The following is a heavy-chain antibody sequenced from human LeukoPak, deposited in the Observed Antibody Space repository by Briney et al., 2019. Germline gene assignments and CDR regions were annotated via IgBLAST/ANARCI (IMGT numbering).Heavy chain of an antibody. CDR2: ISNDGSNK. J-gene: IGHJ3*02. V-gene: IGHV3-30*04. D-gene: IGHD5-18*01. CDR3: AKKKQLGTGDAFDI. Sequence: PGGSLRLSCAASRFTFSGYAMHWVRQAPGKGLEWVAVISNDGSNKYYADSVKGRFTISRDNSKNTLYLQMDSLRAEDTAVYYCAKKKQLGTGDAFDIWGQGTMVTVSP. CDR1: RFTFSGYA.